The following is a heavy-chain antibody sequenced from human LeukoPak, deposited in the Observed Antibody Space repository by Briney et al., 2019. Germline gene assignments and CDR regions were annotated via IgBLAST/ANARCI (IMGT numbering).Heavy chain of an antibody. Sequence: PGGSLRLSCAASGFTFSSYGMHWVRQAPGKGLEWVAFIRYDGSNKYYADSVKGRFTISRDNSKNTLYLQMNSLRAEDTAVYYCARSLRATYYYDSSGGAFDYWGQGTLVTVSS. CDR3: ARSLRATYYYDSSGGAFDY. D-gene: IGHD3-22*01. J-gene: IGHJ4*02. CDR2: IRYDGSNK. CDR1: GFTFSSYG. V-gene: IGHV3-30*02.